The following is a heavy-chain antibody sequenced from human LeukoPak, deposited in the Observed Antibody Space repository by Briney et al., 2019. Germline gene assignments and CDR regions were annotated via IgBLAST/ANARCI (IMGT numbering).Heavy chain of an antibody. Sequence: KPGGSLRLSCAASGFTFSSYNINWVSQAPGKGLEWVSYISSSSSNIYYADSVKGRFTISRDNAKNSLYLQRNSLRTEDTAVYYCARIIGDRGGFDYWGQGTLVTVSS. CDR2: ISSSSSNI. V-gene: IGHV3-21*01. CDR3: ARIIGDRGGFDY. D-gene: IGHD2-21*02. CDR1: GFTFSSYN. J-gene: IGHJ4*02.